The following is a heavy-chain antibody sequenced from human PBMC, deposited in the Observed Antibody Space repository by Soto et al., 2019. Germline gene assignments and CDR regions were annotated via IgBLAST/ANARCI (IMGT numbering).Heavy chain of an antibody. CDR1: GYTFTSYG. J-gene: IGHJ4*02. CDR2: ISAYNGNT. D-gene: IGHD3-10*01. V-gene: IGHV1-18*01. CDR3: ARASTYYYVSGSYNVLDY. Sequence: ASVKVSCKASGYTFTSYGISWVRQAPGQGLEWMGWISAYNGNTNYAQKLQGRVTMTTDTSTSTAYMELRSLRSDDTAVYYCARASTYYYVSGSYNVLDYSAQATLLTVSS.